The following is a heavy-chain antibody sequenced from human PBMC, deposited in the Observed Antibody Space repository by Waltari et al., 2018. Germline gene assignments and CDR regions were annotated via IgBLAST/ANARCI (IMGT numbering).Heavy chain of an antibody. CDR1: GFLVSEND. J-gene: IGHJ4*02. D-gene: IGHD4-17*01. Sequence: EVEVVESGGGFIQPGGSLRLDCAVSGFLVSENDVIWVRQAPGKGLEWVSIVYAPGDAHYANYVKGRFTSSRDISTNTVFLHMSGLRDEDTAVYYCALNTVTVPFPYWGRGTLVTVSS. CDR3: ALNTVTVPFPY. V-gene: IGHV3-53*01. CDR2: VYAPGDA.